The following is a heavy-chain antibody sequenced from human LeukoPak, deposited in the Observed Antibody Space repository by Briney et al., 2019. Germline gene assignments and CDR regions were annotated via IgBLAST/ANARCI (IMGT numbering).Heavy chain of an antibody. CDR2: INHSGST. D-gene: IGHD6-6*01. Sequence: KPSETLFLTCAVYGGSFSGYYWSWIRQSPGKGLEWIGEINHSGSTNYNPSLKSRVTISVDTSKNQFSLRLSSVTAADTAVYYCATRRQYDSSLFWNFDLWSRGTLVTVSS. CDR3: ATRRQYDSSLFWNFDL. CDR1: GGSFSGYY. V-gene: IGHV4-34*01. J-gene: IGHJ2*01.